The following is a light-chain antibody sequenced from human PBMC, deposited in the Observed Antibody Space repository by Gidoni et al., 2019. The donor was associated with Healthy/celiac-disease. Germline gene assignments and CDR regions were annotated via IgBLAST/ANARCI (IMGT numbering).Light chain of an antibody. CDR3: MQALQTEYT. CDR2: LGS. J-gene: IGKJ2*01. V-gene: IGKV2-28*01. Sequence: DIVMTQSQLSLPVTPGAPASISCRSSKSLLHSNGYNYLDWYLQKPGQSPQLLIYLGSNRASGVPDRFSGSGSGTDFTLKISRVEAEDVGVYYCMQALQTEYTFGQGTKLEIK. CDR1: KSLLHSNGYNY.